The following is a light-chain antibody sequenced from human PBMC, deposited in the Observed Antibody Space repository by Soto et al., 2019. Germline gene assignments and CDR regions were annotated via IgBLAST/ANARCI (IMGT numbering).Light chain of an antibody. CDR3: CSYAGSSPYV. CDR1: ISDVGSYDL. Sequence: QSVLTQPSSLSGSPGQSITIFCSGTISDVGSYDLVSWYQHHPGKAPKLMISEATKRPSGVSDRFSGSKSGNTASLTISGLQAEDEADYYCCSYAGSSPYVFGTGTKVTV. V-gene: IGLV2-23*01. CDR2: EAT. J-gene: IGLJ1*01.